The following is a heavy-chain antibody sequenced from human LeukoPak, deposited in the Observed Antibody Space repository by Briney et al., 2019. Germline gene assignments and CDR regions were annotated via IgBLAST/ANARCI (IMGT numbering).Heavy chain of an antibody. CDR1: GYTFTSYY. CDR3: ALKTGITMIVEGPFDY. D-gene: IGHD3-22*01. J-gene: IGHJ4*02. V-gene: IGHV1-46*01. Sequence: ASVKVSCKASGYTFTSYYMHWVRQAPGQGLEWMGIINPSGGSTSYAQKFQGRVTITADESTSTAYMELSSLRSEDTAVYYCALKTGITMIVEGPFDYWGQGTLVTVSS. CDR2: INPSGGST.